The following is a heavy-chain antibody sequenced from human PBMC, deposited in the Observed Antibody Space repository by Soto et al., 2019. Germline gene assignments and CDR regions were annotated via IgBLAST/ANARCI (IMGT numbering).Heavy chain of an antibody. D-gene: IGHD6-13*01. J-gene: IGHJ4*02. CDR3: EKGRGAAAGKYSFDY. Sequence: GGSLRLSCAACGFTFSSYAMSWVRQAPGKGLGWVSAISGSGGSTYYADSVKGRFTISRDNSKNTLYLQMTSLRAEATAVYYWEKGRGAAAGKYSFDYGGQGPLVSVS. CDR1: GFTFSSYA. CDR2: ISGSGGST. V-gene: IGHV3-23*01.